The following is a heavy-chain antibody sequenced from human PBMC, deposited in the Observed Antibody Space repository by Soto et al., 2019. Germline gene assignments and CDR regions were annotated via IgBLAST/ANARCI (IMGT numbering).Heavy chain of an antibody. J-gene: IGHJ6*02. CDR2: INHSGST. V-gene: IGHV4-34*01. CDR1: GGSFSGYD. CDR3: RRSSRYSTDV. Sequence: SETLSLTCAVYGGSFSGYDWTWIRQPPGTGLEWIGEINHSGSTNYNPSLKSRVTISVDTSKNQFSLNVISVTAADTAVYYCRRSSRYSTDVWGQGTTVTSP. D-gene: IGHD6-13*01.